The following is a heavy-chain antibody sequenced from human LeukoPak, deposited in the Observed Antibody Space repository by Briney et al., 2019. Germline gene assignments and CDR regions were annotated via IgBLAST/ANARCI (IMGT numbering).Heavy chain of an antibody. Sequence: EASVKVSCKASGGTFSSYAISWVRQAPGQGLEWMGGIIPMFGTANYAQKFQGRVTITADESTSTAYMELSSLRSEDTAVYYCARDRAQIAAAGTWYYFDYWGQGTLVTVSS. CDR2: IIPMFGTA. J-gene: IGHJ4*02. D-gene: IGHD6-13*01. CDR3: ARDRAQIAAAGTWYYFDY. CDR1: GGTFSSYA. V-gene: IGHV1-69*13.